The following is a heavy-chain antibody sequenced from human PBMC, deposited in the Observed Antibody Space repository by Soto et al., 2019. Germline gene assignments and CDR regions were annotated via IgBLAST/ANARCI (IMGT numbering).Heavy chain of an antibody. CDR2: IYYSGST. Sequence: ASETLSLTCTVSGGSISSSSYYWGWIRQPPGKGLEWIGSIYYSGSTYYNPSLKSRVTISVDTSKNQFSLKLSSVTAADTAVYYCARQDSGSSTGYYYYGMDVWGQGTTVTVSS. V-gene: IGHV4-39*01. J-gene: IGHJ6*02. CDR1: GGSISSSSYY. D-gene: IGHD1-26*01. CDR3: ARQDSGSSTGYYYYGMDV.